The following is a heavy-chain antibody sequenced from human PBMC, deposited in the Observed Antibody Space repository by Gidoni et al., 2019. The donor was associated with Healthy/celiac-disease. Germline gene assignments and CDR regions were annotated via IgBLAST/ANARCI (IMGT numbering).Heavy chain of an antibody. V-gene: IGHV1-8*01. CDR3: ARGTRTAGINDY. CDR1: GYTFTSYD. Sequence: QVQLVQSGAEVKKPGASVKVACKASGYTFTSYDIHWVRQATGQGLEWMGWMNPNSGNTGYAQKFQGRVTMTRNTSISTAYMELSSLRSEDTAVYYCARGTRTAGINDYWGQGTLVTVSS. CDR2: MNPNSGNT. J-gene: IGHJ4*02. D-gene: IGHD3-16*01.